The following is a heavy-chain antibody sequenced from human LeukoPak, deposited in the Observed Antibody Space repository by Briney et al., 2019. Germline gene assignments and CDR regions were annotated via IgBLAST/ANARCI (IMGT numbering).Heavy chain of an antibody. Sequence: GGSLRLSCAASGFTVSSNYMSWVRQAPGKGLEWVSVIYSGGSTYYADSVKGRFTISRDNSKNTLYLQMNSLRAEDTAVYYCARELGTYSSSWTDYWGQGTLVTVSS. V-gene: IGHV3-53*01. CDR1: GFTVSSNY. CDR3: ARELGTYSSSWTDY. J-gene: IGHJ4*02. CDR2: IYSGGST. D-gene: IGHD6-13*01.